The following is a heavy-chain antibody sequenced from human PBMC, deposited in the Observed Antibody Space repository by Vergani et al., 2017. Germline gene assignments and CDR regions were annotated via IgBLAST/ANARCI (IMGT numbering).Heavy chain of an antibody. CDR3: ARAYYYGSGSPLYYYYGMDV. Sequence: VQLVESGGGLVQPGGSLRLSCAASGFTFSSYWMSWVRQAPGKGLEWVAVIWYDGSNKYYADSVKGRFTISRDNSKNTLYLQMNSLRAEDTAVYYCARAYYYGSGSPLYYYYGMDVWGQGTTVTVSS. CDR1: GFTFSSYW. D-gene: IGHD3-10*01. V-gene: IGHV3-33*08. CDR2: IWYDGSNK. J-gene: IGHJ6*02.